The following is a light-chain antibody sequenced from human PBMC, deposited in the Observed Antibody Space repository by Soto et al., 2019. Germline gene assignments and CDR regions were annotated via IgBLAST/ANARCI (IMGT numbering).Light chain of an antibody. CDR2: DVS. CDR3: SSYTSSSTLGYV. V-gene: IGLV2-14*01. J-gene: IGLJ1*01. Sequence: QSALTQPASVSGSPGQSITISCTGTSSDVGGYNYVSWYQQHPGKAPKLMIYDVSNRPSGVSNRFSGFKSGNTASLTISGLQAEDEADYYCSSYTSSSTLGYVFGTGTKVTVL. CDR1: SSDVGGYNY.